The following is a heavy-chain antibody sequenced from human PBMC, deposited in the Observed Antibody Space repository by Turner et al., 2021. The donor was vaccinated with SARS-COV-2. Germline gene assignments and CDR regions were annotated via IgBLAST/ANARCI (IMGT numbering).Heavy chain of an antibody. CDR1: GYTLTKYG. D-gene: IGHD3-10*01. Sequence: GYTLTKYGISWVRQAPGQGLEWMGWISPYSGHTNYLQKFRGRITMTTDTSPSKAYMEMKSLRSDYTAIYYCARCWAYGVVINAYSYGMDVWGQGTTVTVSS. CDR2: ISPYSGHT. V-gene: IGHV1-18*01. J-gene: IGHJ6*02. CDR3: ARCWAYGVVINAYSYGMDV.